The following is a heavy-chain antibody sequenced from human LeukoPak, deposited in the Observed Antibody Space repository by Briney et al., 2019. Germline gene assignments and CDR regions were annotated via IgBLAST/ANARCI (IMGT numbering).Heavy chain of an antibody. CDR1: GFTFSSYS. CDR3: ARDPPRASSGFCLDY. Sequence: PGGSLRLSCAASGFTFSSYSMNWVRQAPEKGLEWVSSISSSSTYIYYADSVKGRFTISRDNAKNSLYLQMNSLRAEDTAVYYCARDPPRASSGFCLDYWGQGTLVTVSS. J-gene: IGHJ4*02. V-gene: IGHV3-21*01. CDR2: ISSSSTYI. D-gene: IGHD3-22*01.